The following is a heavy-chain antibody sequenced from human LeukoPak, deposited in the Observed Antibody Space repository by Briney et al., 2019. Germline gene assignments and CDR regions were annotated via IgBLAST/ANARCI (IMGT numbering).Heavy chain of an antibody. J-gene: IGHJ4*02. D-gene: IGHD6-25*01. Sequence: VTPGGSLRLSCAATGFTFSSYAMHWVRQAPGKGLEWVAVISYDGNEKYYADSVKGRFTISRANSKTTLYLQMNSLRVEDTALYYCARLASGPPDYWGQGTLVTVSS. CDR3: ARLASGPPDY. CDR2: ISYDGNEK. CDR1: GFTFSSYA. V-gene: IGHV3-30-3*01.